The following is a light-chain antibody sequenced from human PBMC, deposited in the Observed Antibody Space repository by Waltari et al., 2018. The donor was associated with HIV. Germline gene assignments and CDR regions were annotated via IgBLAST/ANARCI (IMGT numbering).Light chain of an antibody. CDR1: ALPNQY. V-gene: IGLV3-25*03. CDR3: QSADSSGTYGV. Sequence: SYELTQPPSVSVSPGQTARTTCSGDALPNQYAYWYQQKPGQAPVLVIYKDSERPSGIPERFSGSSSGTTVTLTISGVQAEDEADYYCQSADSSGTYGVFGGGTKLTVL. J-gene: IGLJ3*02. CDR2: KDS.